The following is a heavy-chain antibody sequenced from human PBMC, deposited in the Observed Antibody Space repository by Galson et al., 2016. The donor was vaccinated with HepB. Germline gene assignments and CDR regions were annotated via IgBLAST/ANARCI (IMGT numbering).Heavy chain of an antibody. CDR1: GYTFTTYA. CDR2: INAANGDT. D-gene: IGHD3-16*01. Sequence: SVKVSCKASGYTFTTYAMYWVRQAPGQRPEWMGWINAANGDTKYSQKLQGRGTITWDTSANTAYMELSSLRSEDTAVYYCARDGGIPGAAFDIWGQGTMVTVSS. V-gene: IGHV1-3*01. J-gene: IGHJ3*02. CDR3: ARDGGIPGAAFDI.